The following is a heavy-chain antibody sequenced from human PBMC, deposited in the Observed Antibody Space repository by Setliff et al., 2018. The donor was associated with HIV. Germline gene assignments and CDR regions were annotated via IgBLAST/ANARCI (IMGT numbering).Heavy chain of an antibody. CDR2: IYSTGYI. J-gene: IGHJ4*02. CDR3: ARGVAAAGTDY. V-gene: IGHV3-53*01. Sequence: PGGSLRLSCAASGFTVSGNYMSWVRQAPGEGLEWVSVIYSTGYIYYADSVKGRFTISRDNAKSSLYLQMNSLRAEDTAVYYCARGVAAAGTDYWGQGTLVTVSS. CDR1: GFTVSGNY. D-gene: IGHD6-13*01.